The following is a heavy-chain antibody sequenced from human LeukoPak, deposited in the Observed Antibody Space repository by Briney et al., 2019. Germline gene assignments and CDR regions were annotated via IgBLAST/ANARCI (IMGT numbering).Heavy chain of an antibody. CDR3: ARGPYYYYMDV. J-gene: IGHJ6*03. CDR2: ISGSGGST. V-gene: IGHV3-23*01. CDR1: GFTFSTYG. Sequence: PGGSLRLSCAASGFTFSTYGMSWVRQAPGKGLEWVSAISGSGGSTYYVDSVKGRFTISRDNSKNTLYLQMNSLRAEDTAVYYCARGPYYYYMDVWGKGTTVTVSS.